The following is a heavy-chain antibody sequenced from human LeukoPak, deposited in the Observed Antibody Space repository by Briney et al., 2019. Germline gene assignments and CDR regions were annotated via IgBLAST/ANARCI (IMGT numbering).Heavy chain of an antibody. CDR2: ISSSSSYT. Sequence: GGSLRLSCAASGFTFSDYYMSWIRQAPGKGLEWVSYISSSSSYTNYADSVKGRFTISRDNAKNSLCLQMNSLRAEDTAVYYCARAGPPAFDPWGQGTLVTVSS. V-gene: IGHV3-11*06. CDR1: GFTFSDYY. J-gene: IGHJ5*02. CDR3: ARAGPPAFDP.